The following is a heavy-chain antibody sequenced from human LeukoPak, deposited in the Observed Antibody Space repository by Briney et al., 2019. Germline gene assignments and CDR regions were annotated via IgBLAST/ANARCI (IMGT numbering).Heavy chain of an antibody. V-gene: IGHV3-48*01. Sequence: HPGGSLRLSCAASGFTFSSYSMNWVRQAPGKGLEWVSYISSSSSTIYYADSVKGRFTISRDNAKNSLYLQMNSLRAEDTAVYYCARYSSSWYAPDYYFDYWGQGTLVTVSS. CDR3: ARYSSSWYAPDYYFDY. D-gene: IGHD6-13*01. CDR1: GFTFSSYS. CDR2: ISSSSSTI. J-gene: IGHJ4*02.